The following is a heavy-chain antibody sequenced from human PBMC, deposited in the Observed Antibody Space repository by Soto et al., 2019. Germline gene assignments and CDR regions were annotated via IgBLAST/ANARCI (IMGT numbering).Heavy chain of an antibody. V-gene: IGHV3-30-3*01. D-gene: IGHD2-15*01. CDR2: ISYDGSNK. CDR3: AREGVVVAATGNYYYYGMDV. CDR1: GFTFSSYA. J-gene: IGHJ6*02. Sequence: QVQLVESGGGVVQPGRSLRLSCAASGFTFSSYAMHWVRQAPGKGLEWVAVISYDGSNKYYADSVKGRFTISRDNSKNALYLQMNSRRAEDTAVYYCAREGVVVAATGNYYYYGMDVWGQGTTVTVSS.